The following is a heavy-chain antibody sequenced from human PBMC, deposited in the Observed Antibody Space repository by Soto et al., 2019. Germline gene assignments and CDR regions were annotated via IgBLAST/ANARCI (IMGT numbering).Heavy chain of an antibody. D-gene: IGHD2-2*01. CDR3: ARDRDCSSTSCSQDY. J-gene: IGHJ4*02. Sequence: GASVKVSCKASGGTFSSYAISWVRQAPGQGLEWMGGIIPIFGTANYAQKFQGRVTITADESTSTAYMELSSLRSEDTAVYYCARDRDCSSTSCSQDYWGQGTMVTV. CDR2: IIPIFGTA. V-gene: IGHV1-69*13. CDR1: GGTFSSYA.